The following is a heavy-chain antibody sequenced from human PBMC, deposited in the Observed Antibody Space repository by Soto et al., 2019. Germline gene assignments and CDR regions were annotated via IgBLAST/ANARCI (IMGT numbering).Heavy chain of an antibody. D-gene: IGHD7-27*01. CDR3: ASANWFFDY. CDR2: IYYSGST. V-gene: IGHV4-59*11. Sequence: QVQLQESGPGLVKPSETLSLTCTVSGGSINNHYWSWIRQPPGQGLEWIGYIYYSGSTNYNPSPKSRVTMSVDTSKNQFSLKLSSLTAADTAIYYCASANWFFDYWGQGTLVTVSS. J-gene: IGHJ4*02. CDR1: GGSINNHY.